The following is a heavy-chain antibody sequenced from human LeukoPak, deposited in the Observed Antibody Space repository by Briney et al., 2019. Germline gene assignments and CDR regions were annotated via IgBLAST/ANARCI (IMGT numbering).Heavy chain of an antibody. V-gene: IGHV1-2*02. CDR3: ARDRGGPNYYYYYYMDV. J-gene: IGHJ6*03. Sequence: ASVKVSCKASGYTFTGYYMHWVRQAPGQGLEWMGWINPNSGGTNYAQKFQGRVTMTRDTSISTAYMELSSLRSEDTAVYYCARDRGGPNYYYYYYMDVWGKGTTVTISS. D-gene: IGHD3-10*01. CDR1: GYTFTGYY. CDR2: INPNSGGT.